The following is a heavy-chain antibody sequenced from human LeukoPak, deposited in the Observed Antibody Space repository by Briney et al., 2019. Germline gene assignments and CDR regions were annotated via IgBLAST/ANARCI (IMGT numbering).Heavy chain of an antibody. CDR2: ITGSGTNP. Sequence: GGSLRLSCEASGFDFSSYALSWVRQAPGKGLEWVSGITGSGTNPYYADSVKGRFPISRDNSKHTMYLQMNSLRAEDTAVYFCAKDRDFLTGYYPYFDYWGQGNLVTVCS. J-gene: IGHJ4*02. V-gene: IGHV3-23*01. CDR1: GFDFSSYA. D-gene: IGHD3-9*01. CDR3: AKDRDFLTGYYPYFDY.